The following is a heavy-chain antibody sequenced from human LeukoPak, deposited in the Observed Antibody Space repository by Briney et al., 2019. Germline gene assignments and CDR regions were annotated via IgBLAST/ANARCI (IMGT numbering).Heavy chain of an antibody. V-gene: IGHV3-30-3*01. CDR2: ISYDGSDK. J-gene: IGHJ4*02. CDR3: AREELAPQSRYFDY. CDR1: GFTFSSYA. Sequence: PGGSLRLSCAASGFTFSSYAMHWVRQAPGKGLEWVAVISYDGSDKYYAGSEKGRFTISRDNSKNTLYLQMNSLRAEDTAVYYCAREELAPQSRYFDYWGQGTLVTVSS. D-gene: IGHD5-24*01.